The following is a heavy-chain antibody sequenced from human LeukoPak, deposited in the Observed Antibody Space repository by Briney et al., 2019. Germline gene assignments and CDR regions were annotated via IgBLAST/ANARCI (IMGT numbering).Heavy chain of an antibody. Sequence: AGGSLRLSCADSGFTFSSYAMSWVRQAPGKGLEWVSAISGSGGSTYYADSVKGRFTISRDNSKNTLYLQMNSLRAEDTAVYYCAKAYYYDSSGRYYFDYWGQGTLVTVSS. D-gene: IGHD3-22*01. CDR3: AKAYYYDSSGRYYFDY. J-gene: IGHJ4*02. V-gene: IGHV3-23*01. CDR1: GFTFSSYA. CDR2: ISGSGGST.